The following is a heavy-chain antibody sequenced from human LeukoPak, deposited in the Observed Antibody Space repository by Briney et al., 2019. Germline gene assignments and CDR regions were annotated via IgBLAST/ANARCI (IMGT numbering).Heavy chain of an antibody. V-gene: IGHV3-23*01. D-gene: IGHD2-2*01. CDR3: ANGGELGYCSSTSCRNFDY. Sequence: GGSLRLSCAASGFTFSSYAMSWVRQAPGKGLEWVSAISGSGGSTYYADSVKGRFTISRDNPKNTLYLQMNSLRAEDTAVYYCANGGELGYCSSTSCRNFDYWGQGTLVTVSS. J-gene: IGHJ4*02. CDR1: GFTFSSYA. CDR2: ISGSGGST.